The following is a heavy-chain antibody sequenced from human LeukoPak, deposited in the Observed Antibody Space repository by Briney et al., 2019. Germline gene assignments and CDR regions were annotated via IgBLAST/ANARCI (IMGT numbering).Heavy chain of an antibody. V-gene: IGHV4-34*01. CDR1: GGSFSGYY. J-gene: IGHJ4*02. Sequence: SETLSLTCAVYGGSFSGYYWSWIRQPPGKGLEWIGEINHSGSTNYNPSLKSRVTISVDTSKNQFSLKLSSVTAADTAVYYCARVNSGWYPKYYFDYWGQGTLVTVSS. D-gene: IGHD6-19*01. CDR2: INHSGST. CDR3: ARVNSGWYPKYYFDY.